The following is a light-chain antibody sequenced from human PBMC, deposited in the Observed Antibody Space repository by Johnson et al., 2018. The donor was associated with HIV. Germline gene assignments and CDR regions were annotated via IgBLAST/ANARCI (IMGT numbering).Light chain of an antibody. J-gene: IGLJ1*01. CDR3: GTWDSSLSAGHNYV. Sequence: QSVLTQPPSVSAAPGQKVTIPCSGSSSNIGKNSVSWYQQLPGTAPKLLIYERNKRPSGIPDRFSGSRSGTSATLAITGLQTGAEADYYCGTWDSSLSAGHNYVFGTGTKVTVL. CDR2: ERN. CDR1: SSNIGKNS. V-gene: IGLV1-51*02.